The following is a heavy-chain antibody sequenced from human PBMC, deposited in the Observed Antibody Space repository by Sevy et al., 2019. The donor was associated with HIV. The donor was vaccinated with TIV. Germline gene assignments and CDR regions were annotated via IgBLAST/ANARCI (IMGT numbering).Heavy chain of an antibody. J-gene: IGHJ4*02. V-gene: IGHV4-34*01. CDR1: GGSFSGYY. CDR2: INHSGST. D-gene: IGHD6-6*01. Sequence: SETLSLTCAVYGGSFSGYYWSWIRQPPGKGLEWIGEINHSGSTNYNPSLKSRVTISVDTSKNQLSLKLSSVTAADTAVYYCARSSSGLGQDSRGVDYWGQGTLVTVSS. CDR3: ARSSSGLGQDSRGVDY.